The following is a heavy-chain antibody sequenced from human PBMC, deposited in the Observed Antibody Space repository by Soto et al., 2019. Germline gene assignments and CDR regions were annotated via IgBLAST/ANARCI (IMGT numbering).Heavy chain of an antibody. V-gene: IGHV4-30-4*01. D-gene: IGHD2-15*01. J-gene: IGHJ5*01. CDR2: IYKSATT. Sequence: SETLFLTCSVSGDAISTVDYFWSWIRQPPGQTLEYIGYIYKSATTYYNPSFESRVAISLDTSKSQFSLTVTSVTAGDTAVYFCARGRYCLTGSCFPNWFDSWGRGTLVTVSS. CDR3: ARGRYCLTGSCFPNWFDS. CDR1: GDAISTVDYF.